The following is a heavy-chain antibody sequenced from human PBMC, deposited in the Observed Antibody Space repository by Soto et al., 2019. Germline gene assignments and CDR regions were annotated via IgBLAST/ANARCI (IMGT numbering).Heavy chain of an antibody. V-gene: IGHV4-59*01. D-gene: IGHD1-7*01. Sequence: SETLSLTCTVSGGSISSYYWSWIRQPPGKGLEWIGYIYYSGSTNYNPSLKSRVTISVDTSKNQFSLKLSSVTAADTAVYYCARVMGGTVGTYYYYYYMDVWGKGTTVTVSS. J-gene: IGHJ6*03. CDR3: ARVMGGTVGTYYYYYYMDV. CDR2: IYYSGST. CDR1: GGSISSYY.